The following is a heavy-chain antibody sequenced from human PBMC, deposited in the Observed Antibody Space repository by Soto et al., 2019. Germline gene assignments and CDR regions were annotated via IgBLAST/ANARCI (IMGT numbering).Heavy chain of an antibody. CDR2: INHVGGT. Sequence: PSETLSLTCAVYGGFLSESYWTWIRQPPGKGLEWIGEINHVGGTNYNPSRKSRVTMSVDTSQTHFSRRLFSVPAADRAIFFCVRIRYQLPSSVLWLDPWGQGPPVTVSS. V-gene: IGHV4-34*01. CDR3: VRIRYQLPSSVLWLDP. D-gene: IGHD3-16*01. CDR1: GGFLSESY. J-gene: IGHJ5*02.